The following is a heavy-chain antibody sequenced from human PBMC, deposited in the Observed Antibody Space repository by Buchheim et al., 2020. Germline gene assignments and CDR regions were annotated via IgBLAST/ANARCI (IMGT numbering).Heavy chain of an antibody. CDR1: GFTFSSYA. CDR3: ARDGAPETSKYSYGYNYFDY. D-gene: IGHD5-18*01. V-gene: IGHV3-30-3*01. Sequence: QVQLEESGGGVVQPGASLRLSCAASGFTFSSYAMHWVRQAPGKGLEWVAVISYDGSNKYYADSVKGRFTISRDNSKNTLYLQMNSLRAEDTAVYYCARDGAPETSKYSYGYNYFDYWGQGTL. CDR2: ISYDGSNK. J-gene: IGHJ4*02.